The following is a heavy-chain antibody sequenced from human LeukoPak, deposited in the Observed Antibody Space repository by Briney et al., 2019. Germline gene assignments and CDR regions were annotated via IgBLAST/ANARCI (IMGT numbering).Heavy chain of an antibody. V-gene: IGHV1-2*06. D-gene: IGHD3-22*01. J-gene: IGHJ3*02. Sequence: GASVKVSCKASGYIFSNFFSSYGITWVRQAPGQGLEWMGRINPNSGGTNYAQKFQGRVTMTRDTSISTAYMELSRLRSDDTAVYYCAREADYYDSSGYRPFDIWGQGTMVTVSS. CDR3: AREADYYDSSGYRPFDI. CDR2: INPNSGGT. CDR1: GYIFSNFF.